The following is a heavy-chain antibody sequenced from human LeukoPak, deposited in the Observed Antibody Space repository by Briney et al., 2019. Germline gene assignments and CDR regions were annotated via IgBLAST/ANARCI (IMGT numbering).Heavy chain of an antibody. CDR3: AREEGPYFDC. Sequence: PGGSLRLSCAASGFTLSSSTINWVRRAPGKGLEWVSSISSSSDYIYYADSVKGRFTISRDNAKKSLYLQMNTLTAEDTAYYYCAREEGPYFDCWGQGTLVTVSS. CDR1: GFTLSSST. V-gene: IGHV3-21*04. CDR2: ISSSSDYI. J-gene: IGHJ4*02.